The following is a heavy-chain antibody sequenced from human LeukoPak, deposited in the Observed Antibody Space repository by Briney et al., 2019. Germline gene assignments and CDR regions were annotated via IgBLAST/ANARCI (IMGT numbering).Heavy chain of an antibody. CDR2: FDPEDGET. V-gene: IGHV1-24*01. CDR3: ATGPQLWRQDGWFDP. CDR1: AYTLTELS. D-gene: IGHD5-24*01. Sequence: GASVKVSCKVSAYTLTELSMHWVRQAPGKGQEWVGGFDPEDGETIYAQKFQGRVTMTEDRSTDTAYMDLSSLRSEDTAVYYCATGPQLWRQDGWFDPWGQGTLVTVSS. J-gene: IGHJ5*02.